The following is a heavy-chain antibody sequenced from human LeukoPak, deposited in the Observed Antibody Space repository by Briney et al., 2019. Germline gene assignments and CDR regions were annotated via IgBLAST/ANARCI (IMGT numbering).Heavy chain of an antibody. V-gene: IGHV4-59*01. Sequence: TSETLSLTCTVSGGSISSYYWSWIRQPPGKGLEWIGYIYYSGSTNYNPSLKSRVTISVDTSKNQFSLKLSSVTAADTAVYYCTASRYCSSTSCHPLDYYYYYMDVWGKGTTVTVSS. CDR3: TASRYCSSTSCHPLDYYYYYMDV. D-gene: IGHD2-2*01. CDR1: GGSISSYY. J-gene: IGHJ6*03. CDR2: IYYSGST.